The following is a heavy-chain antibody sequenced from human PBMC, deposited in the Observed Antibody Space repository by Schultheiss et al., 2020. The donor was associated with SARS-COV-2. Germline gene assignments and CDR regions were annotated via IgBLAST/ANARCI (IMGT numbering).Heavy chain of an antibody. CDR2: IYHSGST. D-gene: IGHD3-3*01. Sequence: GSLRLSCAVSGYSISSGYYWGWIRQPPGKGLEWIGSIYHSGSTYYNPSLKSRVTISVDTSKNQFSLKLSSVTAADTAVYYCAREEYDFWRGYSRLVDYWGQGTLVTVSS. J-gene: IGHJ4*02. V-gene: IGHV4-38-2*02. CDR3: AREEYDFWRGYSRLVDY. CDR1: GYSISSGYY.